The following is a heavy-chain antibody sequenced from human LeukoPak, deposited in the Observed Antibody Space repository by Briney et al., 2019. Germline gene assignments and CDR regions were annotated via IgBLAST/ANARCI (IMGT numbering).Heavy chain of an antibody. CDR1: GGSFSGYY. D-gene: IGHD3-22*01. Sequence: SETLSLTCAVYGGSFSGYYWSWIRQPPGKGLEWIGEIYHSGSTYYNPSLKSRVTISVDTSKNQFSLKLSSVTAADTAVYYCARRPGSSGYYWGQGTLVTVSS. J-gene: IGHJ4*02. V-gene: IGHV4-34*01. CDR2: IYHSGST. CDR3: ARRPGSSGYY.